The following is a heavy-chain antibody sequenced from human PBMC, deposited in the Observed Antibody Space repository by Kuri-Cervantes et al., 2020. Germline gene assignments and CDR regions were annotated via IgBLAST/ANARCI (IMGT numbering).Heavy chain of an antibody. CDR1: GFTFSSYA. CDR2: ISYDGSNK. J-gene: IGHJ3*02. D-gene: IGHD5-24*01. Sequence: GESLKISCAASGFTFSSYAMHWVRQAPGKGLEWVAVISYDGSNKYYVDSVKGRFTISRDNSKNTLFLQMNSPRAEDTAVYYCARMGQEDGYNLGAFDIWGQGTMVTVSS. CDR3: ARMGQEDGYNLGAFDI. V-gene: IGHV3-30-3*01.